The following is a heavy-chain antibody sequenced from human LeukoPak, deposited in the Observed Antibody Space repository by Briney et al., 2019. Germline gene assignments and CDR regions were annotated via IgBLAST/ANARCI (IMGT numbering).Heavy chain of an antibody. CDR2: IYSGGST. J-gene: IGHJ4*02. D-gene: IGHD6-13*01. CDR3: ARVGYTGTWYSSPPFDY. CDR1: GFTVSSNY. Sequence: GGSLRLSCAVSGFTVSSNYMSWVRQPPGKGLEWVSIIYSGGSTYYADSVKGRFTISRDNSKNTLYLQMNSLRAEDTAVYYCARVGYTGTWYSSPPFDYWGQGTLDTVSS. V-gene: IGHV3-66*01.